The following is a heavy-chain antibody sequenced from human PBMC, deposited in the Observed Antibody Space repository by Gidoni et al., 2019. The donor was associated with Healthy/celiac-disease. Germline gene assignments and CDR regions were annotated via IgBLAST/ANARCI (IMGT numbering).Heavy chain of an antibody. CDR3: ARGARLRTPGGAFDI. Sequence: QVQLQESCPGLVKPSETLSLTCTVPGGSISSYYWSWTRQPPGKGLEWIGYIYYSGSTNYNPSLKSRVTISVDTSKNQFSLKLSSVTAADTAVYYCARGARLRTPGGAFDIWGQGTMVTVSS. V-gene: IGHV4-59*01. CDR2: IYYSGST. CDR1: GGSISSYY. J-gene: IGHJ3*02. D-gene: IGHD4-17*01.